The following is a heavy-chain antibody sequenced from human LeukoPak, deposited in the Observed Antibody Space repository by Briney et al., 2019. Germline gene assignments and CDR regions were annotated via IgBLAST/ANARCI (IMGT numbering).Heavy chain of an antibody. CDR3: ATVPITIFGVVIGYFDY. D-gene: IGHD3-3*01. V-gene: IGHV1-46*01. Sequence: ASVKVSCKASGYTFTNYYIHWVRQAPGQGLEWMGIINPSGGSTSYAQKFQGRVTMTRDTSTSTVYMELSSLRSEDTAVYYCATVPITIFGVVIGYFDYWGQGTLVTVSS. J-gene: IGHJ4*02. CDR1: GYTFTNYY. CDR2: INPSGGST.